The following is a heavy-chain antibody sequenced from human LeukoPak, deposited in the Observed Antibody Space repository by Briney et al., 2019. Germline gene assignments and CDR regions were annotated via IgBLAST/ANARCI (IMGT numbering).Heavy chain of an antibody. CDR1: GFPLSSYS. V-gene: IGHV3-48*01. CDR3: VRVKGSYFDY. Sequence: VGSLRLSCAASGFPLSSYSINWVRQAPGKGLEWVSYISSSGSAIYYVDSVKGRFTVSRDNAKNSLFLQMNSPRAEDTAVYYCVRVKGSYFDYWGQGALVTVSS. D-gene: IGHD2-15*01. CDR2: ISSSGSAI. J-gene: IGHJ4*02.